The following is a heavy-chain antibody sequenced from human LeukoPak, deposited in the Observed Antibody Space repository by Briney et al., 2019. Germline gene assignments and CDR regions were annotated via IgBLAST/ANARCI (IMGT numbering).Heavy chain of an antibody. Sequence: GGSLRLSCAASGFTVSSNYMSWVRQAPGRGLEWVSSVSSSSSYIYYADSVKGRFTISRDNAKNSLYLQMNSLRPEDTAVYYCARDSISNGWSLYYFDYWGQGTLVTVSS. D-gene: IGHD6-19*01. CDR3: ARDSISNGWSLYYFDY. J-gene: IGHJ4*02. CDR1: GFTVSSNY. CDR2: VSSSSSYI. V-gene: IGHV3-21*01.